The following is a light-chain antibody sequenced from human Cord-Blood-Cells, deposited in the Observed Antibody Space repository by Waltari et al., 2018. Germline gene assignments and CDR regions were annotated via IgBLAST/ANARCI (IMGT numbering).Light chain of an antibody. CDR3: RAWDSSTVV. CDR1: KLGDKY. V-gene: IGLV3-1*01. Sequence: SYELTQPPPASVSPGQTASITCSGDKLGDKYACWYQQKPGQSPVLVIYQDSKRPSGIPGRFSGSNSGDTATLTIGGTQAMDEADYYCRAWDSSTVVFGGGTKLTVL. J-gene: IGLJ2*01. CDR2: QDS.